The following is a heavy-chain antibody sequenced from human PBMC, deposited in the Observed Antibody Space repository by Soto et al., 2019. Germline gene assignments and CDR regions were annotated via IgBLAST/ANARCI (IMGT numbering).Heavy chain of an antibody. D-gene: IGHD3-9*01. Sequence: LVILSLTCTCYGLTINTYYLTWLRPHPGKGLECIGYVYHSGSTNYNPSLESRITISVDTSKNHFSLRLYSMTASDTAVYFCASRYYHLSAGYRYYESFYFDNWGPGQRVTVSA. V-gene: IGHV4-4*08. J-gene: IGHJ4*02. CDR3: ASRYYHLSAGYRYYESFYFDN. CDR2: VYHSGST. CDR1: GLTINTYY.